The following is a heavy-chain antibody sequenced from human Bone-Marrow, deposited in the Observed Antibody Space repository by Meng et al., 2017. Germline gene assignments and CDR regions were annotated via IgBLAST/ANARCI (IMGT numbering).Heavy chain of an antibody. D-gene: IGHD3-9*01. CDR2: INTDASIT. J-gene: IGHJ4*02. V-gene: IGHV3-74*03. CDR3: ARDADWVIFDH. CDR1: GFTFSSYN. Sequence: GGFLRLSCAASGFTFSSYNMHWVRQTPGEGLVWVSRINTDASITTYADSVKGRFTISRDDAKNTVYLQMNSLRAEDTAVYYCARDADWVIFDHWGQGALVTVSS.